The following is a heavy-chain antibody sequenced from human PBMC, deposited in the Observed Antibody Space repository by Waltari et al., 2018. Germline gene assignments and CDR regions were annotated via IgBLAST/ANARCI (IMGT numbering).Heavy chain of an antibody. Sequence: EVQLVESGGGLVQPGRSLRLSCTASGFTLGDYAMSWVRQAPGKGLEGVGFIRSKAYGGTTEYAASVKGRFTISRDDSKSIAYLQMNSLKTEDTAVYYCTSPWRAAAVPIDYWGQGTLVTVSS. CDR3: TSPWRAAAVPIDY. D-gene: IGHD6-13*01. J-gene: IGHJ4*02. CDR1: GFTLGDYA. CDR2: IRSKAYGGTT. V-gene: IGHV3-49*04.